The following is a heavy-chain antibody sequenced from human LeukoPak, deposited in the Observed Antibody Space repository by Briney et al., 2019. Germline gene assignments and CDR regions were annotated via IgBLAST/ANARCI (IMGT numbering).Heavy chain of an antibody. CDR1: GGCISSNKYY. Sequence: SETLSLTCTVSGGCISSNKYYWGWIRQPPGKGLEWIGSVYYNGNTYYSPPLKSRVTISVDTSKTQSSLILSSVTAADTALYYCAINVDTTMGYGMDVWGQGTKVTVSS. CDR2: VYYNGNT. D-gene: IGHD5-18*01. CDR3: AINVDTTMGYGMDV. J-gene: IGHJ6*02. V-gene: IGHV4-39*01.